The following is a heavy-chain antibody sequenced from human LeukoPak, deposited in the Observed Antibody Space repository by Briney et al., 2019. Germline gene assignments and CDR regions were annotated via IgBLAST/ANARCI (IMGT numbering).Heavy chain of an antibody. V-gene: IGHV1-18*01. J-gene: IGHJ3*02. D-gene: IGHD3-10*01. CDR1: GYTFTSYG. Sequence: ASVKVSCKASGYTFTSYGISWVRQAPGQGLEWMGWISAYNGNTNYAQKLQGRVTMTTDTSTSTAYMELRSLRSDDTAVYYCARDLNWMVRDPLDAFDIWGQGTMVTVSS. CDR3: ARDLNWMVRDPLDAFDI. CDR2: ISAYNGNT.